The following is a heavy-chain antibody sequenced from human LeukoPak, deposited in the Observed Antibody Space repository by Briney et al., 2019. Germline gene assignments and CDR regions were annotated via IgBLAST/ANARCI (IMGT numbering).Heavy chain of an antibody. Sequence: ASVKVSCKASGYTFTSYDINWVRQATGQGLEWMGWMNPNSGNPGYAQTFQGRVTMTRNTSISTAYMELSSLRSEDTAVYYCAREVAVGYDFWSGYYRHFDYWGQGTLVTVSS. CDR3: AREVAVGYDFWSGYYRHFDY. CDR2: MNPNSGNP. CDR1: GYTFTSYD. V-gene: IGHV1-8*01. D-gene: IGHD3-3*01. J-gene: IGHJ4*02.